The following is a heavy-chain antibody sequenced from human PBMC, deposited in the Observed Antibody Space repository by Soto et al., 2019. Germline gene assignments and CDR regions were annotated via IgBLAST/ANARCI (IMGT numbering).Heavy chain of an antibody. CDR3: ARDMRDGYTRYFEF. J-gene: IGHJ4*02. CDR2: ISFSGAT. D-gene: IGHD5-12*01. CDR1: VVSITSYF. Sequence: KTSETLSLTCTVSVVSITSYFWSCIRHTPGKGLDWIGSISFSGATYSNPSLKGRAALSVDTSENHLSLTLNSVTSADMAVYFCARDMRDGYTRYFEFWGQGNQVNVSS. V-gene: IGHV4-59*01.